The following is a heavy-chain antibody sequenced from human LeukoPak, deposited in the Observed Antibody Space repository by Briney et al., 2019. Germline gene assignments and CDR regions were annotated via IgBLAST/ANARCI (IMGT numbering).Heavy chain of an antibody. CDR3: ARAPGPGYDFWSGYYDYYFDY. CDR1: GFTFSSYT. CDR2: ITTGGPNT. D-gene: IGHD3-3*01. J-gene: IGHJ4*02. Sequence: GGSLRLSCTASGFTFSSYTMSWVRQAPGKGLRWVSTITTGGPNTYYADSVKGRFTISRDNSKNTLYLQMNSLRAEDTAVYYCARAPGPGYDFWSGYYDYYFDYWGQGTLVTVSS. V-gene: IGHV3-23*01.